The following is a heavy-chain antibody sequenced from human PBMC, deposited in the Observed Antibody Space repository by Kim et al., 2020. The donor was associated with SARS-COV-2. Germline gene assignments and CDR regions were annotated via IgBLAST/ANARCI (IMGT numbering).Heavy chain of an antibody. Sequence: GGSLRLSCAASGFTFRSYGMHRVRQAPGKGPEWVAVIWYDASKKYYIDSVKGRFTISIDNSKNTLFLQMDTLRAEDTAIYYCARGNDANSGVYDYWGQGT. V-gene: IGHV3-33*01. D-gene: IGHD1-1*01. CDR1: GFTFRSYG. J-gene: IGHJ4*02. CDR2: IWYDASKK. CDR3: ARGNDANSGVYDY.